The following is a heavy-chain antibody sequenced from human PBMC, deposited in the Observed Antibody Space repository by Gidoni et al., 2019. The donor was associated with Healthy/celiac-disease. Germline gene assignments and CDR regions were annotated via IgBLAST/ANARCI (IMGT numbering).Heavy chain of an antibody. Sequence: EVQLVESGGGLVKPGGSLRLSCAASGFTCSNAGMSWVRQAPGKGLEWVGRIKSKTDGGTTDYAAPVKGRFTISRDDSKNTLYLQMNSLKTEDTAVYYCTVYYDFWSGYYTPSTDAFDIWGQGTMVTVSS. CDR2: IKSKTDGGTT. CDR1: GFTCSNAG. V-gene: IGHV3-15*01. J-gene: IGHJ3*02. D-gene: IGHD3-3*01. CDR3: TVYYDFWSGYYTPSTDAFDI.